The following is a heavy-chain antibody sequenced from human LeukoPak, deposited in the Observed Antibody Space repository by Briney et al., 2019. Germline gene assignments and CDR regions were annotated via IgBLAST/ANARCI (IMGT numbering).Heavy chain of an antibody. CDR3: ASYREAYDLYPHGLDV. Sequence: PSETLSLTCSVSGAPVSTTAYFWNWIRQPAGEGLEWIGRIHASGNTHYNPSLKSRVTMSLDTSKNQFSLTMNSVTAADSAVYFCASYREAYDLYPHGLDVWGRGTVVTVSS. CDR2: IHASGNT. V-gene: IGHV4-61*02. J-gene: IGHJ3*01. D-gene: IGHD5-24*01. CDR1: GAPVSTTAYF.